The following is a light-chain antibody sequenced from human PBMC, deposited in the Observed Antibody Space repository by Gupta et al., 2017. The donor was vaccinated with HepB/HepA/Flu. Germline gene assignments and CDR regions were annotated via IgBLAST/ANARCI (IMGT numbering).Light chain of an antibody. CDR1: SLRNYY. J-gene: IGLJ2*01. CDR2: GNN. V-gene: IGLV3-19*01. Sequence: TCQGDSLRNYYASWFQQKTGQAPKLVLYGNNIRPSGIPDRLSGSNSGNTASLTIAGTQAEDEADYYCNCRDSSGNVVFGGGTRLTVL. CDR3: NCRDSSGNVV.